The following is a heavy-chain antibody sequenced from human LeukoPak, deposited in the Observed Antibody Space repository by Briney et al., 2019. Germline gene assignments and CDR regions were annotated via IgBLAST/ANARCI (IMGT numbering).Heavy chain of an antibody. D-gene: IGHD6-19*01. CDR1: GFTFSSYA. CDR3: ASIAVAGTGN. V-gene: IGHV3-30-3*01. Sequence: PGGSLRLSCAASGFTFSSYAMHWVRQAPGKGLEWVAVISYDGSNKYYADSVKGRFTISRDNSKNTLYLQMNSVRAEDTAVYYCASIAVAGTGNWGQGTLVTVSS. CDR2: ISYDGSNK. J-gene: IGHJ4*02.